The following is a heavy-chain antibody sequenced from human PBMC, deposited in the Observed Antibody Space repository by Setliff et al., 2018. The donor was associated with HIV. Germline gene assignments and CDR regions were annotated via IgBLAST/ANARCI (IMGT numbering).Heavy chain of an antibody. Sequence: ASVKVSCKTTGYTFTNFGVSWVRQAPGQGLEWMGWISPYNGKTQYAQKFQGRVTMTRDTSSSTAYMELSRLRSDDTAVYYCARGAGNPHWYYDTWSGPSSGYFQHWAQGTLVTVSS. D-gene: IGHD3-3*01. CDR3: ARGAGNPHWYYDTWSGPSSGYFQH. CDR2: ISPYNGKT. CDR1: GYTFTNFG. V-gene: IGHV1-18*01. J-gene: IGHJ1*01.